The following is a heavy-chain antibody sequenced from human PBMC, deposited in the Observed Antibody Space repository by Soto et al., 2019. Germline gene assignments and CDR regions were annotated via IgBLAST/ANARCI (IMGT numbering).Heavy chain of an antibody. J-gene: IGHJ3*02. Sequence: PGGSLRLSCAASGFTFSSYGMHWVRQAPGKGLEWVAVIWYDGSNKYYADSVKGRFTISRDNSKNTLYLQMNSLRAEDTAVYYCARESGPRAFDIWGQGTMVTVSS. V-gene: IGHV3-33*01. CDR2: IWYDGSNK. CDR3: ARESGPRAFDI. CDR1: GFTFSSYG.